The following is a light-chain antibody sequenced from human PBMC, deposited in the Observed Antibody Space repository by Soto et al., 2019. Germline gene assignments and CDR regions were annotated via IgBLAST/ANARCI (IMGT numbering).Light chain of an antibody. CDR3: QHYNSYSEA. J-gene: IGKJ1*01. CDR1: QSISSW. CDR2: KAS. Sequence: IQMTQSASILPASVRDRVTITCWASQSISSWLAWYQQQPGKAPNLLIHKASHLESGVPSRFSGSGSGTEFTLTISSLQPDDFATYYCQHYNSYSEAFGQGTKVDIK. V-gene: IGKV1-5*03.